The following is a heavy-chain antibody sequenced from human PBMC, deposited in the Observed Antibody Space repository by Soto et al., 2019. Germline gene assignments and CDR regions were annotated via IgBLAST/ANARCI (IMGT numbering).Heavy chain of an antibody. Sequence: QGQLVQSGGEVKKPGASVKVSCKASGYTFSSYGISWVRQAPGQGLEWMGWISGYNGKTNYAQKVKDRVTMTTDTSTSTVYMELRSLRSDDTAVYYCAREGDVPYYYYGTDIWGQGTTVTVSS. CDR2: ISGYNGKT. CDR3: AREGDVPYYYYGTDI. J-gene: IGHJ6*02. D-gene: IGHD2-21*02. CDR1: GYTFSSYG. V-gene: IGHV1-18*01.